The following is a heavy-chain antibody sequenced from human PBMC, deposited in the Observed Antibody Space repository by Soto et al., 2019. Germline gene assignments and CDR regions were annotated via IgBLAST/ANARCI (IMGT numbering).Heavy chain of an antibody. J-gene: IGHJ6*02. Sequence: GGSLRLSCAASGLPFYTYWMDWVRQAPGKGLEWVANIKEDGSEKHYVDSVKGRFTISRDNDKNLLYLEMNDLRAEDTAVYYCSTRLEVWGQGTTVTVSS. CDR1: GLPFYTYW. V-gene: IGHV3-7*05. CDR2: IKEDGSEK. CDR3: STRLEV.